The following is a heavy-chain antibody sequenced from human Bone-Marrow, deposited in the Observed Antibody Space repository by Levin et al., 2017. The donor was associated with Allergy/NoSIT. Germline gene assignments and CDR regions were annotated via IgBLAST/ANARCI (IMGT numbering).Heavy chain of an antibody. Sequence: GESLKISCAASGFTFSSYSMNWVRQAPGKGLEWVSSISSSSSYIYYADSVKGRFTISRDNAKNSLYLQMNSLRAEDTAVYYCARVEIAAAGPPPDDAFDIWGQGTMVTVSS. D-gene: IGHD6-13*01. V-gene: IGHV3-21*01. CDR3: ARVEIAAAGPPPDDAFDI. CDR2: ISSSSSYI. J-gene: IGHJ3*02. CDR1: GFTFSSYS.